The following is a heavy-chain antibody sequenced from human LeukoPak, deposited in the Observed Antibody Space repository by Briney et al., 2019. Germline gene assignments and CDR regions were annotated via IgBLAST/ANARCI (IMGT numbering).Heavy chain of an antibody. CDR1: GGSISSGDYC. CDR2: IYYSGST. Sequence: SETLSLTCTVSGGSISSGDYCWSWTRQPPGKGLEWIGYIYYSGSTYYNPSLKSRVTISVDTSKNQFSLKLSSVTAADTAVYYCARVEYNWNDEGFDYWGQGTLVTVSS. D-gene: IGHD1-20*01. J-gene: IGHJ4*02. V-gene: IGHV4-30-4*08. CDR3: ARVEYNWNDEGFDY.